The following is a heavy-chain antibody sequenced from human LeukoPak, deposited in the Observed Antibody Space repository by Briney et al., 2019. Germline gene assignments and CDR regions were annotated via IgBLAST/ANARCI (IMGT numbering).Heavy chain of an antibody. V-gene: IGHV1-18*01. J-gene: IGHJ4*02. Sequence: GASVTVSCRASGYTFTSYGITWVRQAPGQGLEWMGWISAYNGNTNYAQKLQGRVTMTTDTSTSTAYMELRSLRSDDTAVYYCARGHCSSTSCYMVDYWGQGTLVTVSS. CDR1: GYTFTSYG. D-gene: IGHD2-2*02. CDR2: ISAYNGNT. CDR3: ARGHCSSTSCYMVDY.